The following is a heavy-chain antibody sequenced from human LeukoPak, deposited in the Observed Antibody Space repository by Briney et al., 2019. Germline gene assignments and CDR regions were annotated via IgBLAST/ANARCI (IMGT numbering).Heavy chain of an antibody. J-gene: IGHJ4*02. Sequence: GGSLRLSCAASGFIVSSHFMSWVRQPPGKGLEWVSVIYSDGSTYYADSVKGRFTISRDNAKNSLYLQMNSLRAEDTAVYYCAREDLDYGDPVDWGQGTLVTVSS. V-gene: IGHV3-53*01. CDR3: AREDLDYGDPVD. D-gene: IGHD4-17*01. CDR2: IYSDGST. CDR1: GFIVSSHF.